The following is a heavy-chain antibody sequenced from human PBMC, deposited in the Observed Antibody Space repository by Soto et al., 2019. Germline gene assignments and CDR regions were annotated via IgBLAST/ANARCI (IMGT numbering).Heavy chain of an antibody. CDR2: IRNKAYGWTT. V-gene: IGHV3-49*03. CDR1: GFTFADYT. D-gene: IGHD3-16*01. J-gene: IGHJ4*02. CDR3: TGGGPYTGDPTPAC. Sequence: EVQLVESGGGLVQPGRSLRLSCATSGFTFADYTLSWFRQAPGKGLEWLGFIRNKAYGWTTEYAESVKGRFSLSRDDSNNIATLQMNSLKTKTTAVYYYTGGGPYTGDPTPACWAQGNLVLVSS.